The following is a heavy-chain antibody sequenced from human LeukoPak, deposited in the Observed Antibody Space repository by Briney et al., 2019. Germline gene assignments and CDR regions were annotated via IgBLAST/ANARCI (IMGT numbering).Heavy chain of an antibody. D-gene: IGHD2-15*01. CDR3: ARVDLGYCSGGSCLNWFDP. CDR2: IYYNGST. V-gene: IGHV4-30-4*01. CDR1: GGSFSSGDYY. Sequence: SETLSLTCTVSGGSFSSGDYYWGWIRQPPGKGLEWIRYIYYNGSTYYNPPLKSRVTISVDTSKNQFSLKLSSVTAADTAVYYCARVDLGYCSGGSCLNWFDPWGQGTLVTVSS. J-gene: IGHJ5*02.